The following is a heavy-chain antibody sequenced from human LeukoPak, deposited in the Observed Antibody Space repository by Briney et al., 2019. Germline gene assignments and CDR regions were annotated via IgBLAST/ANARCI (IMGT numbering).Heavy chain of an antibody. CDR3: AKLPLAAAGGGLFDY. V-gene: IGHV3-23*01. CDR1: GFTFTNYA. D-gene: IGHD6-13*01. J-gene: IGHJ4*02. CDR2: ISGSGGST. Sequence: GGSLRLSCAASGFTFTNYAMSWVRQAPGKGLEWVSAISGSGGSTYYADSVKGRFTISRDNSKNTLYLQMNSLRAEDTAVYYCAKLPLAAAGGGLFDYWGQGTLVTVSS.